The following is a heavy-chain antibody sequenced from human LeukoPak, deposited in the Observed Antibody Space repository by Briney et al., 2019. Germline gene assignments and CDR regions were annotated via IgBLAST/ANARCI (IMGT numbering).Heavy chain of an antibody. J-gene: IGHJ6*03. CDR3: ARDPRSLDYYYYYMDV. Sequence: GGSLRLSCAASGFTFSNHWMNWVRQAPGKGLEWVANIKEDGSEKDYVDSVKGRFNISRDNAKNSLYLQMSSLRAEDTAVYYCARDPRSLDYYYYYMDVWGKGTTVTVSS. V-gene: IGHV3-7*01. CDR2: IKEDGSEK. CDR1: GFTFSNHW.